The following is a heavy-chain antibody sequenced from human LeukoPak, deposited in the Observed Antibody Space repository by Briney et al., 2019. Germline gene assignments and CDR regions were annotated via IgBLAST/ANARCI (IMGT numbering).Heavy chain of an antibody. D-gene: IGHD1-26*01. Sequence: GGSLRLSCAASGFTVGSSYMSWVRQAPGKGLEWVSVIYSGGNTYYADSVKGRFTISRDNSKNTLYLQMNSLRAEDTAVYYCARLGRVNYFDYWGQGTLVTVSS. J-gene: IGHJ4*02. CDR1: GFTVGSSY. V-gene: IGHV3-53*01. CDR2: IYSGGNT. CDR3: ARLGRVNYFDY.